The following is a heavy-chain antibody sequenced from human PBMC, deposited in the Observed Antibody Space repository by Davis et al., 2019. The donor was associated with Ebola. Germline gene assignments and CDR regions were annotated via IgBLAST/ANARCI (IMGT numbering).Heavy chain of an antibody. V-gene: IGHV3-21*05. D-gene: IGHD5-18*01. CDR3: ARDGPGDTVTLHYMDV. CDR1: GFTFSSYS. Sequence: GESLKISCAASGFTFSSYSMNWVRQAPGKGLEWVSYISSSSSYTNYADSVKGRFTISRDNAKNSLYLQMNTLRAEDTAVFYCARDGPGDTVTLHYMDVWGKGTTVTVSS. J-gene: IGHJ6*03. CDR2: ISSSSSYT.